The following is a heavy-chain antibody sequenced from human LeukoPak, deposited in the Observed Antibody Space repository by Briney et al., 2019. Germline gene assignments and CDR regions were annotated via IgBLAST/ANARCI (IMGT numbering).Heavy chain of an antibody. CDR3: ARRETIFDGFDI. V-gene: IGHV4-39*01. D-gene: IGHD3-3*01. J-gene: IGHJ3*02. CDR2: IYYSGST. Sequence: SETLSLTCTVSGGSISSSSYYWGWIRQPPGKGLEWIGSIYYSGSTYYNPSLKSRVTISVDTSKNQFSLRLTSVTAADTAVYYCARRETIFDGFDIWGQGTMVTVSS. CDR1: GGSISSSSYY.